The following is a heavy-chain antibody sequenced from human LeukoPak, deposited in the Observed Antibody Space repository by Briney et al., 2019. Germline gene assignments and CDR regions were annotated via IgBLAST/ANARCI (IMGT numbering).Heavy chain of an antibody. D-gene: IGHD3-3*01. CDR1: GGSISSSSYY. Sequence: ETLSLTCTVSGGSISSSSYYWGWIRQPPGKGLEWIGSIYYSGSTYYNPSLKSRVTISVNTSKNQFSLKLSSVTAADTAVYYCARLYDFWSGYYYYYYGMDVWGQGTTVTVSS. J-gene: IGHJ6*02. V-gene: IGHV4-39*01. CDR2: IYYSGST. CDR3: ARLYDFWSGYYYYYYGMDV.